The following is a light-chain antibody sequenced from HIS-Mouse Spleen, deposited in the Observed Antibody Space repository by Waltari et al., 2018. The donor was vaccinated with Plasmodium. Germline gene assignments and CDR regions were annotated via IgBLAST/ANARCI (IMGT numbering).Light chain of an antibody. CDR1: QGIRND. V-gene: IGKV1-6*01. J-gene: IGKJ2*01. CDR3: LQDYNYPYT. Sequence: AIQITPSPSSLSASVGDRVTITCRASQGIRNDLGWYQQKPGKAPKLLISAASSLQSGVPSRFSGSGSGTDFTLTISSLQPEDFATYYCLQDYNYPYTFGQGTKLEIK. CDR2: AAS.